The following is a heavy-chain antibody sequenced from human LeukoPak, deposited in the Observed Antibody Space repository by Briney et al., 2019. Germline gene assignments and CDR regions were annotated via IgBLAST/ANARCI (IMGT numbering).Heavy chain of an antibody. Sequence: ASVKVSCKASGYTFTGYYMHWVRQAPGQGLEWMGWIDPNSGGTNYAQKFQGRVTMTRDTSISTAYMELSRLRSDDTAVYYCARVLRGNNWNQGGVLGYWGQGTLVTVSS. D-gene: IGHD1-20*01. CDR2: IDPNSGGT. CDR3: ARVLRGNNWNQGGVLGY. V-gene: IGHV1-2*02. J-gene: IGHJ4*02. CDR1: GYTFTGYY.